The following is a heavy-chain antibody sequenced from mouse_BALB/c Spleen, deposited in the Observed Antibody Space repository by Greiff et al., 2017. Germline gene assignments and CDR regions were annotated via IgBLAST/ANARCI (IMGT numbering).Heavy chain of an antibody. D-gene: IGHD1-1*01. CDR1: GFTFSSFG. Sequence: EVQRVESGGGLVQPGGSRKLSCAASGFTFSSFGMHWVRQAPEKGLEWVAYISSGSSPIYYADTVKGRFTISRDNPKNTLFLQMTSLRSEDTAMYYCANGIYAMDYWGQGTAVTVSS. CDR2: ISSGSSPI. V-gene: IGHV5-17*02. J-gene: IGHJ4*01. CDR3: ANGIYAMDY.